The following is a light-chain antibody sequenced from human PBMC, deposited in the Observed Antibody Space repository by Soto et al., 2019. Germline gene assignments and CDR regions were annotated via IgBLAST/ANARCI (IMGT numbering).Light chain of an antibody. J-gene: IGLJ2*01. V-gene: IGLV2-23*01. Sequence: QSALTQPASVSGSPGQSITISCTETSSDVGSYNFVSWYQQHPGKAPKLMIYEGTKRPSGVSNRFSGSKSGNTASLTISGLQTEDEAEYYCFSHAGSSTFLFGGGTKLTVL. CDR3: FSHAGSSTFL. CDR1: SSDVGSYNF. CDR2: EGT.